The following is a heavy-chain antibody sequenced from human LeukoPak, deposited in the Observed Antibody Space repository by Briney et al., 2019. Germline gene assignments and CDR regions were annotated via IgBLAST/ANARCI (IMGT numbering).Heavy chain of an antibody. Sequence: ASVKVSCKASGYTFTGYYMHWVRQAPGQGLEWMGWINPNSGGTNYAQKFQGRVTMTRDTSISTAYMELSRLRSDDTAVYYCARSSNYGDYSMGFWGQGTLVTVSS. CDR2: INPNSGGT. J-gene: IGHJ4*02. CDR3: ARSSNYGDYSMGF. CDR1: GYTFTGYY. D-gene: IGHD4-17*01. V-gene: IGHV1-2*02.